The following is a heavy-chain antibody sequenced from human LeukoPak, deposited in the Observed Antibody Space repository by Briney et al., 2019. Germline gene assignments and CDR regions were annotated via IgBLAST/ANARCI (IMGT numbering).Heavy chain of an antibody. CDR1: GGSISSYY. CDR2: IYYSGST. J-gene: IGHJ4*02. Sequence: SETLSLTCTVSGGSISSYYWSWIRQPPGKGLEWIGYIYYSGSTNYNPSLKSRVTISVDTSKNQFSLKLGSVTAADTAVYYCARGYDFWSGYDYWGQGTLVTVSS. D-gene: IGHD3-3*01. V-gene: IGHV4-59*01. CDR3: ARGYDFWSGYDY.